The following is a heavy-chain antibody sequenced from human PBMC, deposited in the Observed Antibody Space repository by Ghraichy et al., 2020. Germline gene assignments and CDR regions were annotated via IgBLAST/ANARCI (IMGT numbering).Heavy chain of an antibody. Sequence: SQTLSLTCSVSGGSISSYYWSWIRQPPGKGLEWIGFVTLSGNTNYNPSLKSRVTISVDRSKNKFSLNLKSVTAADTAVYYCARSQGHLDSGEYKYYFDYWGQGTRVTVSS. CDR3: ARSQGHLDSGEYKYYFDY. D-gene: IGHD3-22*01. CDR1: GGSISSYY. J-gene: IGHJ4*02. CDR2: VTLSGNT. V-gene: IGHV4-59*01.